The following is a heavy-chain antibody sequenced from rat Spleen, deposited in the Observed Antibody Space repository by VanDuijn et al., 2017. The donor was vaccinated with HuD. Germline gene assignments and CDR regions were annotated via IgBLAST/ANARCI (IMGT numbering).Heavy chain of an antibody. Sequence: EVQLVESGGGLVQPGRSLKLSCAASGFTFSEYYMDWVRQAPKKGLEWVASISYEGSSTYYGDSVKGRFTISRDNAKSTLYLQMNSLRSEDTATYYCARHGYGGYSGSFAYWGQGVMVTVSS. D-gene: IGHD1-11*01. J-gene: IGHJ2*01. CDR1: GFTFSEYY. V-gene: IGHV5-22*01. CDR2: ISYEGSST. CDR3: ARHGYGGYSGSFAY.